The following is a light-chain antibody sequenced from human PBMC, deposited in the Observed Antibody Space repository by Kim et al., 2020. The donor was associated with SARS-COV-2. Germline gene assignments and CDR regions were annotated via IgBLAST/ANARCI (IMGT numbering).Light chain of an antibody. CDR3: QQYDSWPLT. CDR1: QRVRNN. Sequence: VSPGARATLSCRASQRVRNNVAWYQQKPGQAPMLLIHAASSRATNIPARFSGSGSGTDFALTITNVQSEDFAIYICQQYDSWPLTFGEGTKVDIK. CDR2: AAS. V-gene: IGKV3-15*01. J-gene: IGKJ4*01.